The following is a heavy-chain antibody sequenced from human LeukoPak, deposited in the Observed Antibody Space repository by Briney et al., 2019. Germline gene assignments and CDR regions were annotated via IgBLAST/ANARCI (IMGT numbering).Heavy chain of an antibody. D-gene: IGHD4-17*01. J-gene: IGHJ6*02. Sequence: PGGSLRLSCAASGFTFSSYSMNWVRQAPGEGLEWVSSISSSSSYIYYADSVKGRFTISRDNAKNSLYLQMNSLRAEDTAVYYCARELGDYSDYGMDVWGQGTAVTVSS. CDR1: GFTFSSYS. V-gene: IGHV3-21*01. CDR3: ARELGDYSDYGMDV. CDR2: ISSSSSYI.